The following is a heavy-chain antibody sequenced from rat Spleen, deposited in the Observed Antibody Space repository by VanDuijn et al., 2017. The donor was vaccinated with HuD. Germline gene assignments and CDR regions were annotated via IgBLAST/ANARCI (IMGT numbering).Heavy chain of an antibody. Sequence: EVQLVESGGGLVQPGRSMKLSCAASGFTFSNYDMAWVRQAPTKGLEWVASISFDGNAPYYRDSVKGRFTISRDNAKSTLYLQMDSLRSEDTATYYCARHRLYYYDGTYYYSRVMDAWGQGASVTVSS. D-gene: IGHD1-12*02. CDR3: ARHRLYYYDGTYYYSRVMDA. V-gene: IGHV5-25*01. CDR1: GFTFSNYD. CDR2: ISFDGNAP. J-gene: IGHJ4*01.